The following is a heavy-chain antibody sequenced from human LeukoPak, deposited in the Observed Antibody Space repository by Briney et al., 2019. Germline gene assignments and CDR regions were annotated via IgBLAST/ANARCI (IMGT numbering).Heavy chain of an antibody. V-gene: IGHV3-30*18. J-gene: IGHJ2*01. D-gene: IGHD3-9*01. CDR2: ISYDGSNK. Sequence: GGSLRLSCAASGFTFSSYGMHRVRQAPGKGLEWVAVISYDGSNKYYADSVKGRFTISRDNSKNTLYLQMNSLRAEDTAVYHCAKEVLNYEIPYWYFDLWGRGTLVTVSS. CDR1: GFTFSSYG. CDR3: AKEVLNYEIPYWYFDL.